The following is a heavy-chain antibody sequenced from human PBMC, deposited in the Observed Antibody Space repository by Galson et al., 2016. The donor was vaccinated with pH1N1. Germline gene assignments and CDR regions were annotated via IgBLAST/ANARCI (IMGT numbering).Heavy chain of an antibody. J-gene: IGHJ4*02. V-gene: IGHV4-30-4*01. CDR3: AREASYYFESSGYFDY. CDR2: IYYSGST. Sequence: IRQPPGKGLEWIGHIYYSGSTYYNPSLKSRITISVDRAKNQFSLKMTSVTAADTAVYYCAREASYYFESSGYFDYWGQGTLVTVSS. D-gene: IGHD3-22*01.